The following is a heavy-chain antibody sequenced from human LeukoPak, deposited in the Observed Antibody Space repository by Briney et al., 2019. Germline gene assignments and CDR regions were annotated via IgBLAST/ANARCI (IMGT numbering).Heavy chain of an antibody. CDR3: ARGSGLGTYALDY. J-gene: IGHJ4*02. Sequence: PSETLSLTCTVSGGSISSYYCTWIRQPAGKGLEWIGSIYTSGSTNYNPSLKSRVTMSKDASKNQCSLKLSSVTAADTAVYYCARGSGLGTYALDYWGQGTLVTVSS. D-gene: IGHD3-16*01. CDR1: GGSISSYY. CDR2: IYTSGST. V-gene: IGHV4-4*07.